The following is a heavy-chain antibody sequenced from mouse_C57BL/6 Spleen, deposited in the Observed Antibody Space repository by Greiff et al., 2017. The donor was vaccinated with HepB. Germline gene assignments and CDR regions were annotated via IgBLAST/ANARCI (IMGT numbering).Heavy chain of an antibody. D-gene: IGHD2-4*01. CDR1: GYTFTSYW. J-gene: IGHJ3*01. Sequence: QVQLQQPGAELVKPGASVKLSCKASGYTFTSYWMHWVKQRPGQGLEWIGMIHPNSGSTNYNEKFKSKATLTVDKSSSTAYMQLSSLTSEDSAVYYCAREGSDYDAAWFAYWGQGTLVTVSA. V-gene: IGHV1-64*01. CDR3: AREGSDYDAAWFAY. CDR2: IHPNSGST.